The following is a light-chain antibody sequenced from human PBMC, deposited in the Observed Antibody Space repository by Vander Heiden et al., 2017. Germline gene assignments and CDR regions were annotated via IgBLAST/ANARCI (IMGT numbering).Light chain of an antibody. CDR1: QSLLESNGHNY. CDR2: VGS. CDR3: MQVVQFPLT. V-gene: IGKV2-28*01. J-gene: IGKJ4*01. Sequence: DIVMTQSPLSLPVTPGEPASISCRSSQSLLESNGHNYLGWYLQKPGQSPQLLIYVGSYRATGVPDRFSGSGSGTDFTLKISRVEAEDVGVYYCMQVVQFPLTFGGGTKVEIK.